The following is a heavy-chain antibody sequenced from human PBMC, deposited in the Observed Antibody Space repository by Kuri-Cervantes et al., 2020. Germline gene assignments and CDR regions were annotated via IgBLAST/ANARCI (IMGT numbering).Heavy chain of an antibody. D-gene: IGHD6-13*01. CDR2: IYYSGST. V-gene: IGHV4-59*01. Sequence: GSLRLSCTVSGGPISSYYWSWIRQPPGKELEWIGYIYYSGSTNYNPSLKSRVTISVDTSKNQFSLKLSSVTAANTAVYYCARAPGIAAAGTEGDYYYYGMDVWGQGTTVTVSS. CDR1: GGPISSYY. J-gene: IGHJ6*02. CDR3: ARAPGIAAAGTEGDYYYYGMDV.